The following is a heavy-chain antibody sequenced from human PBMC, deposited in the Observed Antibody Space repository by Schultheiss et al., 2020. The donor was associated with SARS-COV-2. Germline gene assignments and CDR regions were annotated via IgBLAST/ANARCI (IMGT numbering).Heavy chain of an antibody. CDR3: ARDFFEWFGTAGY. V-gene: IGHV3-33*01. D-gene: IGHD3-3*01. CDR2: IWYDGSHK. CDR1: GFTFSSFG. Sequence: GGSLRLSCAASGFTFSSFGMHWVHQAPGKGLEWVAVIWYDGSHKYYADSVNGRFTISRDNSKNTLYLQMDSLRAEDTALYYCARDFFEWFGTAGYWGQGTLVTVSS. J-gene: IGHJ4*01.